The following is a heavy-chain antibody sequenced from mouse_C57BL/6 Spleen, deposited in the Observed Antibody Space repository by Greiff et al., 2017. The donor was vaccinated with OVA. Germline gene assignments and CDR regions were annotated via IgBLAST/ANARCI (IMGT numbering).Heavy chain of an antibody. CDR3: ARVQSYYYAMDY. J-gene: IGHJ4*01. CDR1: GYSITSGYY. CDR2: ISYDGSN. Sequence: DVKLQESGPGLVKPSQSLSLTCSVTGYSITSGYYWNWIRQFPGNKLEWMGYISYDGSNNYNPSLKNRISITRDTSKNQLFLKLNSVTTEDTATYYCARVQSYYYAMDYWGQGTSVTVSS. V-gene: IGHV3-6*01.